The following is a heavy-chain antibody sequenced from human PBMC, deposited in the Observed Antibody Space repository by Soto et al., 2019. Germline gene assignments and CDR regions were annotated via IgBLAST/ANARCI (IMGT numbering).Heavy chain of an antibody. CDR2: IYWADDK. D-gene: IGHD4-17*01. Sequence: QITLKESGPPLVSPAQTLTLTCAFSGFSLTTTHMGVAWIRQPPGKALEWLALIYWADDKRYSPSLKNRLAISKDTSRNRVVLTITNMNPEDTGTYFCAHAGDYDLLSFDHWGPGTLVTVSS. CDR1: GFSLTTTHMG. CDR3: AHAGDYDLLSFDH. J-gene: IGHJ4*02. V-gene: IGHV2-5*02.